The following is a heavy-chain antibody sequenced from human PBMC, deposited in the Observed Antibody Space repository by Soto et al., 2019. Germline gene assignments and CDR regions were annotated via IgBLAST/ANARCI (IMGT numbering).Heavy chain of an antibody. CDR1: GYTFTSYY. CDR3: ARDSTLAY. V-gene: IGHV1-46*01. Sequence: ASVKVSCKASGYTFTSYYMHWVRQAPGQGLEWMGIINPSGGGTSYAQKFQARVTMTRDTSTSTVYMELSSLTSDDTAVYYCARDSTLAYWGQGTLVTVSS. CDR2: INPSGGGT. J-gene: IGHJ4*02.